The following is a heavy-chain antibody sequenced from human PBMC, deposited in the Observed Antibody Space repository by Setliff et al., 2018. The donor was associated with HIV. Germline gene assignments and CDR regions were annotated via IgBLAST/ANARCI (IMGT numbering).Heavy chain of an antibody. CDR1: GYTFSYA. Sequence: ASVKVSCKASGYTFSYAMHWVRQAPGQRLEWMGWINAGNGNTKYSQKFQGRVTTTRDTSASTAYMELSSLRSEDTAVYYCASIDCGGDCYSYYYYGMDVWGQGTTVTVS. CDR2: INAGNGNT. D-gene: IGHD2-21*02. J-gene: IGHJ6*02. CDR3: ASIDCGGDCYSYYYYGMDV. V-gene: IGHV1-3*01.